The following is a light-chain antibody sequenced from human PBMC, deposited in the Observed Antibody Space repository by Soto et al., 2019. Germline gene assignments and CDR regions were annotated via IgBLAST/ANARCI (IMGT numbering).Light chain of an antibody. CDR3: CSYVGSTTYV. CDR1: SNDVGRYNQ. Sequence: SALAQPASVSGSPGQSITISCTGSSNDVGRYNQVSWYQQHPGKAPKVMIYEGSQRPSGVSNRFSGSKSGNTASLTISGLQAEDEADYYCCSYVGSTTYVFGTGTKVTVL. CDR2: EGS. V-gene: IGLV2-23*01. J-gene: IGLJ1*01.